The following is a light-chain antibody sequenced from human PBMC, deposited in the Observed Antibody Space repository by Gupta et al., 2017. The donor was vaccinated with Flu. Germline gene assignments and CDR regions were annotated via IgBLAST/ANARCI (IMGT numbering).Light chain of an antibody. V-gene: IGKV3-15*01. Sequence: EIVMTQSPATLSVSPGERATLSCRASQSVSNNLAWYQQKPGQAPRLLIYGASTGATGIPARFSGSGSGTDFTLTISSLQSEDFAVYYCQQENDWPITFGGGTKVEIK. CDR1: QSVSNN. CDR3: QQENDWPIT. J-gene: IGKJ4*01. CDR2: GAS.